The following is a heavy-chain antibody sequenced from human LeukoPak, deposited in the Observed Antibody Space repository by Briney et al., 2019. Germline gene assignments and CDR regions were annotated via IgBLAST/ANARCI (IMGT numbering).Heavy chain of an antibody. Sequence: GGSLRLSCAASGFTFSNFWMNWVRQPAGKRLEWVGRVKTQTDGGPIDYAAPVKGRFTISRDDSKNMLYLQMNGLKTEDTAVYYCTTSTLWGQGTLAGVS. V-gene: IGHV3-15*01. CDR1: GFTFSNFW. CDR2: VKTQTDGGPI. J-gene: IGHJ4*02. CDR3: TTSTL. D-gene: IGHD1-1*01.